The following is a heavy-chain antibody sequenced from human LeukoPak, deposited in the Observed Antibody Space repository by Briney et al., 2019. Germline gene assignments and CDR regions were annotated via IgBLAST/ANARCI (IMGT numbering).Heavy chain of an antibody. Sequence: GESLKISCKGSGYSFTSYWIGWVRQMPGKGLEWMGIIYPGDSDTRYSPSFQGQVTISADKSISTAYLQWSSLKASDTAMYYCARHKVYYYGSGSYSYGVDVWGQGTTVTVSS. D-gene: IGHD3-10*01. CDR1: GYSFTSYW. J-gene: IGHJ6*02. CDR3: ARHKVYYYGSGSYSYGVDV. CDR2: IYPGDSDT. V-gene: IGHV5-51*01.